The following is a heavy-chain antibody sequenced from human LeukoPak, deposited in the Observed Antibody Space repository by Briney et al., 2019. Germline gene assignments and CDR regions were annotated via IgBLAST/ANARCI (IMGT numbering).Heavy chain of an antibody. V-gene: IGHV3-21*01. D-gene: IGHD2-2*01. CDR1: GFTFISYV. Sequence: GGSLRLSCAASGFTFISYVMHWVRQAPGKGLEWVSAIDPSSTYIYYADSVKGRFTISRDNAENSLYLQMNSLRVEDTAVYYCARAPTVLVGYCSSSSCQADYWGQGTLVTVSS. CDR2: IDPSSTYI. J-gene: IGHJ4*02. CDR3: ARAPTVLVGYCSSSSCQADY.